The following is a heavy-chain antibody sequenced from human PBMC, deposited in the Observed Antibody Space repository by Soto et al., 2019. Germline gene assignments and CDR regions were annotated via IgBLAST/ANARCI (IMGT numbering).Heavy chain of an antibody. Sequence: SVKVSCKASGGTFSSYAISWVRQAPGQGLEWMGGIIPIFGTANYAQKFQGRVTITADESTSTAYMELSSLRSEDTAVYYCARADHIRGSYYDYYYGMDVWGQGTTVTVSS. D-gene: IGHD1-26*01. CDR1: GGTFSSYA. J-gene: IGHJ6*02. CDR2: IIPIFGTA. CDR3: ARADHIRGSYYDYYYGMDV. V-gene: IGHV1-69*13.